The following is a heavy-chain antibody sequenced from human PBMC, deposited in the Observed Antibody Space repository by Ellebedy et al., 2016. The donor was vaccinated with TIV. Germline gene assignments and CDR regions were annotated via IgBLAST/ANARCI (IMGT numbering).Heavy chain of an antibody. D-gene: IGHD4-17*01. V-gene: IGHV3-7*01. Sequence: GGSLRLSCAASGFSFSSYWMSWVRQAPGKGLEWVANINQGGSVKYYVDSVKGRFTISRDNTKSSLYLQINSLRAEDTAVYFCATDGSYGDFRSPAHAFEAWGQGTMVSVSS. J-gene: IGHJ3*01. CDR3: ATDGSYGDFRSPAHAFEA. CDR1: GFSFSSYW. CDR2: INQGGSVK.